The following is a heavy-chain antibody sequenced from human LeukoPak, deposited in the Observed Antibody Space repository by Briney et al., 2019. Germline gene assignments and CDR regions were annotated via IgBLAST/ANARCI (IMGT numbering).Heavy chain of an antibody. CDR2: IKQDGSEK. Sequence: PGGSLRLSCVASGFTFSSYGMHWVRQAPGKGLEWVANIKQDGSEKYYVDSVKGRFTISRDNAKNSLYLQMNSLRAEDTAVYYCARGYCSSTSCYTIFAFDIWGQGTMVTVSS. J-gene: IGHJ3*02. CDR1: GFTFSSYG. D-gene: IGHD2-2*02. CDR3: ARGYCSSTSCYTIFAFDI. V-gene: IGHV3-7*04.